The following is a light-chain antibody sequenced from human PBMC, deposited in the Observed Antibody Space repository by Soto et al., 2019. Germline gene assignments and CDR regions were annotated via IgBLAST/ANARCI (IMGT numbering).Light chain of an antibody. Sequence: EIVLTQSPATLSLSPGERATLSCRASQSVSSYLAWYQQKPGQAPRLLIYDASTRATGIPARLSGSGSGTDFTLTISSREPEDFAVYYCQQRSNWPLLTFGGGTKVEIK. V-gene: IGKV3-11*01. CDR2: DAS. J-gene: IGKJ4*01. CDR1: QSVSSY. CDR3: QQRSNWPLLT.